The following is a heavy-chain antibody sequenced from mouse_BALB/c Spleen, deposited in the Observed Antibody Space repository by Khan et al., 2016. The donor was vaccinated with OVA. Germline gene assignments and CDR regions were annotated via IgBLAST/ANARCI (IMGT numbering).Heavy chain of an antibody. J-gene: IGHJ2*01. Sequence: QMQLKQSGAELAKPGASVKMSCKASGYTFTTYWILWVKQRPGKGLEWIGYINPSTGYTEYNQNFKDKATLTADKSSSTAYMQLSSLTSEDSAVYYCARSGLGWDFDYWGQGTTLTVSS. CDR1: GYTFTTYW. D-gene: IGHD1-1*02. V-gene: IGHV1-7*01. CDR3: ARSGLGWDFDY. CDR2: INPSTGYT.